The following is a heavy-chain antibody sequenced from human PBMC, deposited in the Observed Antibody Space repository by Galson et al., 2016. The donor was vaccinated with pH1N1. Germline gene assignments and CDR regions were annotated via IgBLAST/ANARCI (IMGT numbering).Heavy chain of an antibody. D-gene: IGHD1-14*01. V-gene: IGHV3-7*01. CDR1: GFTFSTYW. CDR2: IKQDGSVK. CDR3: ARVNHYYYYGMDV. J-gene: IGHJ6*02. Sequence: SLRLSCAASGFTFSTYWMTWVRQAPGNGLEWVANIKQDGSVKYYVDSVKGRFTISRDNAKNSLYLQMNSLRAEDTAVYYCARVNHYYYYGMDVWGQGTTVTVSS.